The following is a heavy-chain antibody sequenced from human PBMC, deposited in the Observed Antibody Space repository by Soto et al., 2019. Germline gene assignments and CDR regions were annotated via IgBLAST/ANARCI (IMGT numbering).Heavy chain of an antibody. D-gene: IGHD6-6*01. CDR1: GFTFSSYA. V-gene: IGHV3-30-3*01. CDR2: ISYDGSNK. Sequence: QVQLVESGGGVVQPGRSLRLSCAASGFTFSSYAMHWVRQAPGKGLEWVAVISYDGSNKYYADSVKGRFTISRDNSKNTLYLQMNSLRAEDTAVYYCARDHYPSSRSPSFSYYYCMDVWGQGTTVTVSS. CDR3: ARDHYPSSRSPSFSYYYCMDV. J-gene: IGHJ6*02.